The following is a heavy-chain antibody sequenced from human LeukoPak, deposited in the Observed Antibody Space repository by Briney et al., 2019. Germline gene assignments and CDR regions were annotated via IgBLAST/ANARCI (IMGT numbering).Heavy chain of an antibody. CDR2: ISDGGHTI. CDR1: GFTFNDYF. Sequence: KPGGSLRLPCAASGFTFNDYFMSWVRQAPGKGLEWIAYISDGGHTIYFADSVKGRFSISRDNTKNSVFLQMNSLRPEDTAVYYCARDRYFRSGTWDYLDYWGQGTLVTVSS. D-gene: IGHD3-10*01. J-gene: IGHJ4*02. V-gene: IGHV3-11*04. CDR3: ARDRYFRSGTWDYLDY.